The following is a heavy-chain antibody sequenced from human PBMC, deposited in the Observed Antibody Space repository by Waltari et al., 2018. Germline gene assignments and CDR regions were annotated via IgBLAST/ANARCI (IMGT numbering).Heavy chain of an antibody. V-gene: IGHV4-31*01. J-gene: IGHJ3*02. Sequence: QVRLQGSGPGLVKPSQILSLTCTVSGASISNTNYYWTWIRQHPGKGPEWIGYIYYNGNTYYNPSLRSQVTISLDKSENQFSLKLTSVTAADTAVYYCARGDSAVAGTGAYDIWDQGTMVTVSS. D-gene: IGHD6-19*01. CDR3: ARGDSAVAGTGAYDI. CDR2: IYYNGNT. CDR1: GASISNTNYY.